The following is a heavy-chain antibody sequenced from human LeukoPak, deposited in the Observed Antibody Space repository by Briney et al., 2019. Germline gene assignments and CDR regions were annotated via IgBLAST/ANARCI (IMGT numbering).Heavy chain of an antibody. V-gene: IGHV3-7*01. Sequence: PGGSLRLSCAASGFTFTTYWMSWVRQAPGKGLEWVANINQDGTEKYYVDSVKGRFTISRDNSKNTLYLQMNSLRAEDTAVYYCARERSMDWGQGTLVTVSS. CDR2: INQDGTEK. CDR3: ARERSMD. CDR1: GFTFTTYW. J-gene: IGHJ4*02. D-gene: IGHD2/OR15-2a*01.